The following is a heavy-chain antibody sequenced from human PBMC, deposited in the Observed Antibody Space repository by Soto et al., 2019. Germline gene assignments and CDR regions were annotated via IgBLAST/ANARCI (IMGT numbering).Heavy chain of an antibody. CDR3: ASHASIAVAGWFDY. CDR2: IYYSGST. Sequence: DTLSLTCTVSGGSISSSSYYWGWIRQPPGKGLEWIGSIYYSGSTYYNPSLKSRVTISVDTSKNQFSLKLSSVTAADTAVYYCASHASIAVAGWFDYWGQGTLVTVSS. CDR1: GGSISSSSYY. J-gene: IGHJ4*02. V-gene: IGHV4-39*01. D-gene: IGHD6-19*01.